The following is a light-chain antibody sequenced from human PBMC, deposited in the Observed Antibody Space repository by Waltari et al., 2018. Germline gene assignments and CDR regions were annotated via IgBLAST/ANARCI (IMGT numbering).Light chain of an antibody. CDR1: QTVSSSY. V-gene: IGKV3-20*01. Sequence: EIVLTPSPGTLSLSPGERATLSCRASQTVSSSYLAWYQQRPGQTPRLLISGASRRATGIPERFSGTGSGTDFTLTISRLEPEDFAVYYCQQYGSSPRTFGQGTKVEIK. CDR3: QQYGSSPRT. CDR2: GAS. J-gene: IGKJ1*01.